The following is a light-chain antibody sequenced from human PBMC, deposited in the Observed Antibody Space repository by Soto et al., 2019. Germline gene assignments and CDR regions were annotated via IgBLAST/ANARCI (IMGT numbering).Light chain of an antibody. CDR2: AAS. CDR3: QQSYSTPLT. V-gene: IGKV1-39*01. J-gene: IGKJ4*01. CDR1: QNISNY. Sequence: MQINQSTSSLSASVGDRVTIACRATQNISNYLNWYQQKPGKAPQVLIYAASSLQSGVPSRFSGSGSGTDFTLTISSMQPETFATYCCQQSYSTPLTFGGGTKV.